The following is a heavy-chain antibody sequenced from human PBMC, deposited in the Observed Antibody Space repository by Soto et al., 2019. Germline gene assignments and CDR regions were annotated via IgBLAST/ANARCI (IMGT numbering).Heavy chain of an antibody. CDR2: IKQDGGEE. CDR1: GFTFSDYT. Sequence: TGGSLRLSCAASGFTFSDYTMSWVRQSPGKGLEGVANIKQDGGEEDYVDSVKGRLTISKDNAKDSLYLQINSRRAEDTAVYYCARVHYDSRGPTKYRACYFWGQGTMVTVSS. J-gene: IGHJ3*01. D-gene: IGHD3-22*01. V-gene: IGHV3-7*01. CDR3: ARVHYDSRGPTKYRACYF.